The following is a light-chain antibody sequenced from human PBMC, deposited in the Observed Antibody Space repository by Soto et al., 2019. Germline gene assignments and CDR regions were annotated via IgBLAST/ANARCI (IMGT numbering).Light chain of an antibody. CDR1: QSISVY. Sequence: EIVLTQSPATLSLSPGERATLSCRASQSISVYLAWYQQKLGQAPRLLISDAYNRATGIPARFSGSGSGTDFTLTISSLEPEDFAVYYCQQRGNWPITFGGGTKVDIK. CDR3: QQRGNWPIT. V-gene: IGKV3-11*01. J-gene: IGKJ4*01. CDR2: DAY.